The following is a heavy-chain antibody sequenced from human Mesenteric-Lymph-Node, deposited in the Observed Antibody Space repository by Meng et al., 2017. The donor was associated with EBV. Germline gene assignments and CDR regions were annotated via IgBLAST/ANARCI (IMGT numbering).Heavy chain of an antibody. CDR3: ARFTYGDPAGI. V-gene: IGHV4-61*01. CDR2: IYYSGST. J-gene: IGHJ3*02. Sequence: QLHLQESGPGLAELSETLSLTCTVSGGSVSSSSYYWSWIRQPPGKGLEWIGYIYYSGSTNYNPSLKSRVAISLNTSRTQFSVRLSSVTAADTAVYYCARFTYGDPAGIWGQGTMVTVSS. CDR1: GGSVSSSSYY. D-gene: IGHD4-17*01.